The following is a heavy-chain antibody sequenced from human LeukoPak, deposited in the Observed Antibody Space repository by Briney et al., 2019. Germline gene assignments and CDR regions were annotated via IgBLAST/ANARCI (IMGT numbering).Heavy chain of an antibody. J-gene: IGHJ4*02. CDR3: AREGGVGGATLN. CDR2: INHSGSI. D-gene: IGHD3-16*01. CDR1: GGSFSGYY. Sequence: PSETLSLTCAVYGGSFSGYYWTWIRQPPGKGLEWIGEINHSGSINCNPSLKSRVTISVDTSKNQFSLKLSSVTAADTAVYYCAREGGVGGATLNWGQGTLVTVSS. V-gene: IGHV4-34*01.